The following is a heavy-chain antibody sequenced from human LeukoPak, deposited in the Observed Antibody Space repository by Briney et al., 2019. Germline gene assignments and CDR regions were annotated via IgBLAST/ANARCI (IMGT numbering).Heavy chain of an antibody. D-gene: IGHD4-17*01. J-gene: IGHJ4*02. CDR1: GGSISSNY. CDR2: VYYTYSGST. CDR3: ARARSSPTVTTFYFDY. V-gene: IGHV4-59*12. Sequence: SETLSLTCTVSGGSISSNYWSWIRQPPGKGLEWIGYVYYTYSGSTNYNPSRKSRVSISVDTTKNQFSLKLSSVTAADTAVYYCARARSSPTVTTFYFDYWGQGTLVTVSS.